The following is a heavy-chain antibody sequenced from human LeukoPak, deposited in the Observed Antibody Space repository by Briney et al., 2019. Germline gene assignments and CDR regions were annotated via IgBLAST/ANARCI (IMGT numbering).Heavy chain of an antibody. J-gene: IGHJ4*02. CDR1: GGSISSYY. CDR2: IYTSGST. V-gene: IGHV4-4*07. D-gene: IGHD3-16*02. CDR3: ARVGYDYVWGSYPQGDYFDY. Sequence: SETLSLTCTVSGGSISSYYWSWIRQPAGKGLEWIGRIYTSGSTNYNPSLKSRVTMSVDTSKNQFSLKLSSVTAADTAAYYCARVGYDYVWGSYPQGDYFDYWGQGTLVTVSS.